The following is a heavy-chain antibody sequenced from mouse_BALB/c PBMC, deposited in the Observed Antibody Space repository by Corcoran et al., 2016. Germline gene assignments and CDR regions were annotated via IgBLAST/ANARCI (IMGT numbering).Heavy chain of an antibody. D-gene: IGHD3-2*01. CDR1: GFNIKDTY. CDR3: ARGRGQLGLFAY. V-gene: IGHV14-3*02. J-gene: IGHJ3*01. CDR2: IDPANGNT. Sequence: EVQLQQSGAELVKPGASVKLSCTASGFNIKDTYMHWMKQRPEQGLEWIGRIDPANGNTKYDPKFQGEATLTADTSSNTAYLQLSSLTSEDTAVYYCARGRGQLGLFAYWGQGTLVTVSA.